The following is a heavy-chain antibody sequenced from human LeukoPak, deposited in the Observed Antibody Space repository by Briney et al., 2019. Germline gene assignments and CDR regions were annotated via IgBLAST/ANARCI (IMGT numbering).Heavy chain of an antibody. CDR3: AKEELEMATITGSDN. D-gene: IGHD5-24*01. V-gene: IGHV3-23*01. CDR2: ISGSGGST. J-gene: IGHJ4*02. Sequence: GGSLRLSCAASGFTFSSYAMSWVRQAPGKGLEWVSGISGSGGSTYYGDSVKGRFTISRGNSKNTLYLQMNNLRAEDTAVYYCAKEELEMATITGSDNWGQGTLVTVSS. CDR1: GFTFSSYA.